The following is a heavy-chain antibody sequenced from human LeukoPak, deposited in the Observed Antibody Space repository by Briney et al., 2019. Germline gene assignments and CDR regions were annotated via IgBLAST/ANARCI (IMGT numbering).Heavy chain of an antibody. CDR2: ISAYNGNT. Sequence: ASVKVSCKASGYTFTSYGISWVRQAPGQGLEWMGWISAYNGNTNYAQKLQGRVTMTTDTSTSTAYMELRSLRSDDTAVYYCARDPSSIAARGTIDYWGQGTLVTVSS. D-gene: IGHD6-6*01. CDR1: GYTFTSYG. CDR3: ARDPSSIAARGTIDY. V-gene: IGHV1-18*01. J-gene: IGHJ4*02.